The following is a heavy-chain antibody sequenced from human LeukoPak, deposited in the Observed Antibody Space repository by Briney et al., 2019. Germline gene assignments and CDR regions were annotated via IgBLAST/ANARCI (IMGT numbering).Heavy chain of an antibody. D-gene: IGHD2-15*01. V-gene: IGHV3-7*01. CDR1: GGSISSSSYY. CDR3: ARDKVEGPTLFDY. Sequence: ETLSLTCTVSGGSISSSSYYWGWIRQPPGKGLEWVANIKQDGSEIYYVDSVKGRFTISRDNAKNSLFLQMNNLRAEDTAIYYCARDKVEGPTLFDYWGQGTLVTVSS. J-gene: IGHJ4*02. CDR2: IKQDGSEI.